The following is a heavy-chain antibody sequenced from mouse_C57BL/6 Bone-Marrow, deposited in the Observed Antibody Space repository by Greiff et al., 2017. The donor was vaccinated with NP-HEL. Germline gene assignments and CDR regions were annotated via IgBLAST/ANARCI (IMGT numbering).Heavy chain of an antibody. CDR3: ARRSSGYYFDY. Sequence: QVHVKQSGAELARPGASVKLSCKASGYTFTSYGISWVKQRTGQGLEWIGEIYPRSGNTYYNEKFKGKATLTADKSSSTAYMELRSLTSEDSAVYFCARRSSGYYFDYWGQGTTLTVSS. J-gene: IGHJ2*01. CDR1: GYTFTSYG. V-gene: IGHV1-81*01. D-gene: IGHD3-2*02. CDR2: IYPRSGNT.